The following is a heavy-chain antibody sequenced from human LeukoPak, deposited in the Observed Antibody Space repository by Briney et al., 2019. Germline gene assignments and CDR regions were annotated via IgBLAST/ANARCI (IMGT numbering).Heavy chain of an antibody. CDR3: AREYSRSVVAGSRPDL. J-gene: IGHJ4*02. D-gene: IGHD2-21*01. CDR1: GGSISSSSYY. CDR2: MYYRGTT. Sequence: SETPALTCSVSGGSISSSSYYWGWIRQSPGKGLEWIGSMYYRGTTYENSSLKSRLTLSIDTSNNQFSLKLTSVTAADTAVYFCAREYSRSVVAGSRPDLWGQGLLVTVSS. V-gene: IGHV4-39*02.